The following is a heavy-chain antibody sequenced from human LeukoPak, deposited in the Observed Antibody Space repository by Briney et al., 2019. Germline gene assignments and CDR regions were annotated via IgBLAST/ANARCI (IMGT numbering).Heavy chain of an antibody. J-gene: IGHJ4*02. Sequence: GGSLRLSCAASGFTFSSYGMYWVRQAPGKGLEWVAFIRNDGSNKYYADSVKGRFTISRDNSKNTLYLQMNSLRADDTALYYCAKDHQAASAGTFLDYWGQGTLVTVSS. CDR2: IRNDGSNK. CDR3: AKDHQAASAGTFLDY. V-gene: IGHV3-30*02. D-gene: IGHD6-13*01. CDR1: GFTFSSYG.